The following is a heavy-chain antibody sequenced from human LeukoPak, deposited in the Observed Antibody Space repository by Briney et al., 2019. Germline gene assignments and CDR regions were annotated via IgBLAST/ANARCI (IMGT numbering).Heavy chain of an antibody. CDR2: IRYDGSNK. Sequence: GGSLRLSCAASGFTFSSYGMHWVRQAPGKGLEWVAFIRYDGSNKYYADSVKGRFTISRDNSKNTLYLQMNSLRAEDTAVYYCAEGVWNEDYFDYWGQGTLVTVSS. CDR3: AEGVWNEDYFDY. J-gene: IGHJ4*02. CDR1: GFTFSSYG. D-gene: IGHD1-1*01. V-gene: IGHV3-30*02.